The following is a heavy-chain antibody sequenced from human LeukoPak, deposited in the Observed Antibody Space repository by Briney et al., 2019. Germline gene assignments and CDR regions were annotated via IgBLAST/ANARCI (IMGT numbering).Heavy chain of an antibody. CDR3: ARDYDILTGPPAFDI. J-gene: IGHJ3*02. V-gene: IGHV3-21*01. D-gene: IGHD3-9*01. CDR1: GGSFSGYY. Sequence: ETLSLTCAVYGGSFSGYYWSWIRQPPGKGLEWVSSISSSSSYIYYADSVKGRFTISRDNAKNSLYLQMNSLRAEDTAVYYCARDYDILTGPPAFDIWGQGTMVTVSS. CDR2: ISSSSSYI.